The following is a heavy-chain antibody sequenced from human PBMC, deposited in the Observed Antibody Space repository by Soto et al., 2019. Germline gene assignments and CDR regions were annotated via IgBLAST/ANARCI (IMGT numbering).Heavy chain of an antibody. V-gene: IGHV3-23*01. D-gene: IGHD2-15*01. CDR2: ISGSGMNT. J-gene: IGHJ4*02. Sequence: GGSLRLSCAASGFIFSSYAMTWVRQAPGKGLEWVSGISGSGMNTYYADSVKGRFTISRDNSKKTLFLRMNSLRAEDTAVYYCAKARSGNYQYYFDYWGQGALVTVPQ. CDR3: AKARSGNYQYYFDY. CDR1: GFIFSSYA.